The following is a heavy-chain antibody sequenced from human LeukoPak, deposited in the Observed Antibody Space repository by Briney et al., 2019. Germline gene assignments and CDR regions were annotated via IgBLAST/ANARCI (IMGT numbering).Heavy chain of an antibody. Sequence: SETLSLTCAVYGGSFSGYYWSCIRQPPGKGLEWIEEINHSGSTNYNPSLKSRVTISVDTSKNQFSLKLSSVTAADTAVYYCARMSAAVDYWGQGTLVTVSS. CDR2: INHSGST. CDR1: GGSFSGYY. J-gene: IGHJ4*02. CDR3: ARMSAAVDY. V-gene: IGHV4-34*01. D-gene: IGHD6-13*01.